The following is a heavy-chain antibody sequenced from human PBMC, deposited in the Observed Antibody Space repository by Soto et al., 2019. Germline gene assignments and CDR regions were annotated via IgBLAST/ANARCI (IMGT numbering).Heavy chain of an antibody. CDR2: ISYDGSNK. V-gene: IGHV3-30-3*01. Sequence: QVQLVESGGGVVQPGRSLRLSCAASGFTFSSYAMHWVRQAPGKGLEWVAVISYDGSNKYYADFVKGRFPISRDNSKNTLYLQMNSLRDEDTAVYCCARASNGWYYDYWGQGTLVTVSS. D-gene: IGHD6-19*01. J-gene: IGHJ4*02. CDR3: ARASNGWYYDY. CDR1: GFTFSSYA.